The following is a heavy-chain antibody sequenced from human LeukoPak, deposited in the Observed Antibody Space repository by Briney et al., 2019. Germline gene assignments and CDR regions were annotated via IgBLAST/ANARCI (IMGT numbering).Heavy chain of an antibody. CDR2: IEKTGSYV. D-gene: IGHD5-12*01. J-gene: IGHJ4*02. V-gene: IGHV3-21*01. Sequence: NPGGSLRLSCAASGFTFSNYIMDWVRQAPGKGLEWVSSIEKTGSYVYHVDSVRGRFTISRDNAKNSLYLQMNSLRAEDTALYYCAKDNTWINSGLGYWGQGTLVTVSS. CDR1: GFTFSNYI. CDR3: AKDNTWINSGLGY.